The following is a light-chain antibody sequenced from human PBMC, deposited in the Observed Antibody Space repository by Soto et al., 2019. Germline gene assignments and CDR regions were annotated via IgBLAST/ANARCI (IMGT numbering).Light chain of an antibody. CDR1: QTISSW. V-gene: IGKV1-5*03. Sequence: DIQMTQSPSTLSGSVGDRVTITCRASQTISSWFAWYQQKPGKAPKLLIYKASTLKSGVPSRFSRSGSGTEFTLTISSLQPDDFATYYCQHYNSYSEAFGQGTKVELK. CDR2: KAS. J-gene: IGKJ1*01. CDR3: QHYNSYSEA.